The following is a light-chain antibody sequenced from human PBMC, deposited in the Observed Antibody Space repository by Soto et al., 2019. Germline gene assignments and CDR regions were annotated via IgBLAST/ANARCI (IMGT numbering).Light chain of an antibody. J-gene: IGKJ3*01. Sequence: EIVMTQSPATLSVSPGERATFSCRASQSVNTNLAWYQLKPGQAPRLLVYGASIRATGIPARFSGSGSGTEYSLTISSLEPEDFATYSCQQYGRSPVTFGPGTKVDIK. CDR1: QSVNTN. V-gene: IGKV3-15*01. CDR2: GAS. CDR3: QQYGRSPVT.